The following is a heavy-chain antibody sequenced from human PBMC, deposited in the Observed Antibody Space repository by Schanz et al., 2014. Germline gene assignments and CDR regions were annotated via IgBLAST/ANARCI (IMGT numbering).Heavy chain of an antibody. Sequence: QVQVVVESGGGVVPPGRSLSLSCAASGFTFSYYGMHWVRQAPGKGLEWVALIWYDGNNEYYADYVKGRFIISRDNSKNTLDLQMNSLRDEDTALYSCAKDMQKDSGGKPQAIDIWGQGTMVTVSS. CDR3: AKDMQKDSGGKPQAIDI. V-gene: IGHV3-33*06. D-gene: IGHD4-17*01. J-gene: IGHJ3*02. CDR1: GFTFSYYG. CDR2: IWYDGNNE.